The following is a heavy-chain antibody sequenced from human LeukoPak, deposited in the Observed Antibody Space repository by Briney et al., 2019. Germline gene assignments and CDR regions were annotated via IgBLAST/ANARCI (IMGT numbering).Heavy chain of an antibody. V-gene: IGHV3-7*01. Sequence: GESLRLSCAASGFTFNSYWMSWVRQAPGKGLEWVANIKQDGSEKYYVDSVKGRFTISRDNAKNSLYLQMNSLRAEDTAVYYCARDQTKWEPLRRRDYYYMDVWGKGTTVTVSS. CDR3: ARDQTKWEPLRRRDYYYMDV. J-gene: IGHJ6*03. CDR1: GFTFNSYW. CDR2: IKQDGSEK. D-gene: IGHD1-26*01.